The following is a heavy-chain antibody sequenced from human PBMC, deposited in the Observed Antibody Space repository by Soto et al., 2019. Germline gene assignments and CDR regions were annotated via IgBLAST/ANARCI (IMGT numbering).Heavy chain of an antibody. CDR2: IVVGSGNT. D-gene: IGHD3-3*01. CDR1: GFTFTISA. V-gene: IGHV1-58*01. CDR3: AAEKKPYYDFWSGLRQPTTYGMDV. Sequence: SVKVSCKASGFTFTISAVQWGRQARGQRLEWIGWIVVGSGNTNYAQKFQERVTITRDMSTSTAYMELRSLRAEDTAVYYCAAEKKPYYDFWSGLRQPTTYGMDVWGQGTTVTVSS. J-gene: IGHJ6*02.